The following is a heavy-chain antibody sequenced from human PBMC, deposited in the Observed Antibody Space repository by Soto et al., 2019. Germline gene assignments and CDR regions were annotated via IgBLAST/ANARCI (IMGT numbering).Heavy chain of an antibody. CDR1: GGTFSSYS. Sequence: QVQLVQSGAEVKKPGSSVKVSCKASGGTFSSYSINWVRQAPGQGLEWMGEIIPIFGTANYAQKFQGRVTITADESTSTASMKLSSLRSEDTAVYYCARDGGRHSGGIDYWGQGTLVTVSS. CDR2: IIPIFGTA. CDR3: ARDGGRHSGGIDY. V-gene: IGHV1-69*01. J-gene: IGHJ4*02. D-gene: IGHD1-26*01.